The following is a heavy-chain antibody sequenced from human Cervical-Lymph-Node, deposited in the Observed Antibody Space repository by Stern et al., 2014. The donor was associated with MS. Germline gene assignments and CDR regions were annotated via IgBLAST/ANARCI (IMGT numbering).Heavy chain of an antibody. J-gene: IGHJ5*02. D-gene: IGHD5-18*01. CDR1: GGTFSSYA. V-gene: IGHV1-69*01. CDR2: IIPISGTA. Sequence: VQLVQSGVEVKKPGSSVKVSCKASGGTFSSYAISWVRQAPGQGLEWMGGIIPISGTANSAQKFQGRVTITADESTSTAYMELSSLRSEDTAVYYCARGDELWSPFDPWGQGTLVTVSS. CDR3: ARGDELWSPFDP.